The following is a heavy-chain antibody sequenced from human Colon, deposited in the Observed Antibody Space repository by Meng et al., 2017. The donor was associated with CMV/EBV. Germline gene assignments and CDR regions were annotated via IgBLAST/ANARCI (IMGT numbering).Heavy chain of an antibody. CDR2: IYSGGST. Sequence: GESLKISCAASGFTVSSNYMSWVRQAPGKGLEWVSVIYSGGSTYYADSVKGRFTISRDNSKNTLYLQMNSLRAEDTAVYYCAKERFCDAPPKRSFDFWGQGTLVTVSS. CDR3: AKERFCDAPPKRSFDF. CDR1: GFTVSSNY. D-gene: IGHD3-10*01. V-gene: IGHV3-53*01. J-gene: IGHJ4*02.